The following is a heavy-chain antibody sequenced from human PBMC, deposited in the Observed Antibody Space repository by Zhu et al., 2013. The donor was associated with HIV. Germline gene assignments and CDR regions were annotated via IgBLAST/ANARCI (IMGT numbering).Heavy chain of an antibody. Sequence: QVQLVQSGAEVKKPGASVKVSCKASGYTFTSYGISWVRQAPGQGLEWMGWISAYNGNTNYAQKLQGRVTMTTDTSTSTAYMELRSLRSDDTAVYYCARDLEYDFWSGSYYYYGMDVWGQGTTVTVSS. J-gene: IGHJ6*02. CDR1: GYTFTSYG. D-gene: IGHD3-3*01. CDR2: ISAYNGNT. CDR3: ARDLEYDFWSGSYYYYGMDV. V-gene: IGHV1-18*01.